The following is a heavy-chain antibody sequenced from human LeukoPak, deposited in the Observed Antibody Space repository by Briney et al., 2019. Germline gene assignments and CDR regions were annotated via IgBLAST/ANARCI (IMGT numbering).Heavy chain of an antibody. Sequence: GGSLRLSCAASGFTFSTYAMTWVRQAPGKGLEWVSVISGGGETVYYADSVRGRFTISRDNSKNTVFLQMTSLRAEDTAVYYCVLENWSGFDYWGQGTLVSVSS. CDR1: GFTFSTYA. D-gene: IGHD1-1*01. J-gene: IGHJ4*02. V-gene: IGHV3-23*01. CDR2: ISGGGETV. CDR3: VLENWSGFDY.